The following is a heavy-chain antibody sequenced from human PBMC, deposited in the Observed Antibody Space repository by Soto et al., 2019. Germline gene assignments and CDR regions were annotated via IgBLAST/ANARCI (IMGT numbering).Heavy chain of an antibody. D-gene: IGHD1-26*01. CDR2: IHSDGSST. Sequence: EVQLVESGGGLVQPGASLRLSCAASGFTFSYYWMNWVRQAPGKGLVWVSRIHSDGSSTTYADSVKDRFTISRDNARNTLYLQMNSLRAEDTAVYYCARGDRGAFDLWGQGTVLTVSS. J-gene: IGHJ3*01. CDR3: ARGDRGAFDL. V-gene: IGHV3-74*03. CDR1: GFTFSYYW.